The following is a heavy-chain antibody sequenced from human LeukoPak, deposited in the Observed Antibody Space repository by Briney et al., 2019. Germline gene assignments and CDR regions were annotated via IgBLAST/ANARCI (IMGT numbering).Heavy chain of an antibody. V-gene: IGHV3-30-3*01. D-gene: IGHD6-19*01. J-gene: IGHJ4*02. CDR1: GFTFSSYA. CDR2: ISYDGSNK. Sequence: GGSLRLSCAASGFTFSSYAMHWVRQAPGKGLEWVAVISYDGSNKYYADSVKGRFTISRDNSKNTLYVQMNSLRAEGTAVYYCARDVDSGWYGNWGQGTLVTVSS. CDR3: ARDVDSGWYGN.